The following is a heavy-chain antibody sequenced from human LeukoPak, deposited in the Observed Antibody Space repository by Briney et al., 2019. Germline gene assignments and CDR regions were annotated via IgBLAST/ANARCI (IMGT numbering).Heavy chain of an antibody. V-gene: IGHV1-8*03. Sequence: GASVKVSCKASGYTFTSYDINWVRQATGQGLEWMGWMNPNSGNTGYAQKFQGRVTITRNTSISTAYMELSSLRSEDTAVYYCARGVWGPDDYYYMDVWGKGTTVTVSS. CDR1: GYTFTSYD. D-gene: IGHD3-16*01. CDR2: MNPNSGNT. CDR3: ARGVWGPDDYYYMDV. J-gene: IGHJ6*03.